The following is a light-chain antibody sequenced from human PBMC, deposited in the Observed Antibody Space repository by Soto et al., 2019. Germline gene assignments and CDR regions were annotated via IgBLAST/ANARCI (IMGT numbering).Light chain of an antibody. V-gene: IGKV4-1*01. CDR2: WAC. J-gene: IGKJ4*01. CDR3: QQYYSTPLT. Sequence: DIVMTQSPDSLAVSLGERATINCKSSQSVLYSSNNKNYLAWYHQKPGQPPKLLIYWACTRESGVPDRFSGSGSGTDFTLTISSLQAEDVAVYYCQQYYSTPLTFGGGTKVELK. CDR1: QSVLYSSNNKNY.